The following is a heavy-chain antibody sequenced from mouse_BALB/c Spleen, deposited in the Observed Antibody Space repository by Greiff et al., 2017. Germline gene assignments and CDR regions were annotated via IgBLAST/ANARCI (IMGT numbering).Heavy chain of an antibody. CDR3: AREGSITTATSAY. CDR2: ISSGSSTI. V-gene: IGHV5-17*02. J-gene: IGHJ3*01. CDR1: GFTFSSFG. Sequence: DVMLVESGGGLVQPGGSRKLSCAASGFTFSSFGMHWVRQAPEKGLEWVAYISSGSSTIYYADTVKGRFTISRDNPKNTLFLQMTSLRSEDTAMYYCAREGSITTATSAYWGQGTLVTVSA. D-gene: IGHD1-2*01.